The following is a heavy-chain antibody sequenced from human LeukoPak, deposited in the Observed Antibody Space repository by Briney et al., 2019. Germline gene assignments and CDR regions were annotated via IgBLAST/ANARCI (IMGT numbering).Heavy chain of an antibody. Sequence: GGSLRLSCAASEFTFDYYTMNWARQAPGKGLEWVSSISSSGRFTHYGDAVKGRFTISRDNAKNSLYLQMNSLRADDPAVYYCAGNSSSWYYFDYWGQGTLVTVSS. V-gene: IGHV3-21*01. J-gene: IGHJ4*02. D-gene: IGHD6-13*01. CDR2: ISSSGRFT. CDR1: EFTFDYYT. CDR3: AGNSSSWYYFDY.